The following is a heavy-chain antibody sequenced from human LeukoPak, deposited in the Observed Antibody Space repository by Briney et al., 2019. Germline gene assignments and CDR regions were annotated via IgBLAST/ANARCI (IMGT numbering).Heavy chain of an antibody. J-gene: IGHJ5*02. V-gene: IGHV1-2*02. CDR1: GYTFTGYY. CDR2: INPNSGGT. D-gene: IGHD6-19*01. Sequence: ASVKVSCKASGYTFTGYYMHWVRQAPGQGLEWMGWINPNSGGTNYAQKSQGRVTMTRDTSISTAYMELSRLRSDDTAVYYRASIGSSGRHWFDPWGQGTLVTVSS. CDR3: ASIGSSGRHWFDP.